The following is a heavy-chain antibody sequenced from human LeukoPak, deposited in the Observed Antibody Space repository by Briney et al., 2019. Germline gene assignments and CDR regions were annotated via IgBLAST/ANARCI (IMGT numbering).Heavy chain of an antibody. D-gene: IGHD3-9*01. CDR1: GGSISSDY. CDR3: AFDVLTGYSRFQH. Sequence: SETLSLTCTVSGGSISSDYWSWIRQPPGKGLEWIGYIYYSGSTNYNPSLKSRVTISVDTSKTHFSLKLTSVTAADTAVYYCAFDVLTGYSRFQHWGQGTLVTVSS. V-gene: IGHV4-59*01. CDR2: IYYSGST. J-gene: IGHJ1*01.